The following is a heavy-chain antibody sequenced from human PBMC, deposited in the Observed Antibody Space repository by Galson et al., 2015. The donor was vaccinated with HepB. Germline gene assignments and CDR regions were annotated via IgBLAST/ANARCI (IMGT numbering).Heavy chain of an antibody. CDR3: AREGRSYSGYDPGDCFDY. CDR2: ISNYNGIT. CDR1: GYTFSNYG. Sequence: SVKVSCKGSGYTFSNYGITWVRQAPGPGLEWMGWISNYNGITKYAQKFQGRLTMTTDASTTTAYMELRSLRSDDTAVYYCAREGRSYSGYDPGDCFDYWGQGTLVTVSS. J-gene: IGHJ4*02. D-gene: IGHD5-12*01. V-gene: IGHV1-18*01.